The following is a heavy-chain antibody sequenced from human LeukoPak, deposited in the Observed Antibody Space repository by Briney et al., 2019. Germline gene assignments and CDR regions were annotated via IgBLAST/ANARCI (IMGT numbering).Heavy chain of an antibody. CDR2: IYHSGST. Sequence: SETLSLTCAVSGYSISSGYYWGWIRQPPGKGLEWIGSIYHSGSTYYNPSLKSRVTISVDTSKNQFSLKLSSVTAADTAVYYCARSGNQLPERSDYWGQGTLVTVSS. CDR1: GYSISSGYY. D-gene: IGHD2-2*01. J-gene: IGHJ4*02. V-gene: IGHV4-38-2*01. CDR3: ARSGNQLPERSDY.